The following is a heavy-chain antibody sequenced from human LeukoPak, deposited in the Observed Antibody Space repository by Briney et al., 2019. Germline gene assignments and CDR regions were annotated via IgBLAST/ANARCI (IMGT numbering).Heavy chain of an antibody. J-gene: IGHJ4*02. CDR2: VYHSGST. CDR3: ARVGYTSSWYYFDY. Sequence: SETLSLTCAVSGGSISSSNWRSWVRQPPGEGLEWIGEVYHSGSTNYNPSLKSRVTISVDKSKNQFCLMLSSVTAADTAAYYCARVGYTSSWYYFDYWGQGTLVTVSS. CDR1: GGSISSSNW. V-gene: IGHV4-4*02. D-gene: IGHD6-13*01.